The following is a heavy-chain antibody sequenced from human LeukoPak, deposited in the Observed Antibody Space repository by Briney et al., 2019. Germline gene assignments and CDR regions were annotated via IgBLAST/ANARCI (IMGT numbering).Heavy chain of an antibody. CDR1: GYTFTSYD. CDR3: ARYTWDTHRAFDI. Sequence: ASVKVSCKASGYTFTSYDINWVRQATGQGLEWMGWMNPNSGNTGYAQKFQGRVTMTWNTSISTAYMELSSLRSEDTAVYYCARYTWDTHRAFDIWGQGTMVTVSS. J-gene: IGHJ3*02. D-gene: IGHD1-26*01. CDR2: MNPNSGNT. V-gene: IGHV1-8*01.